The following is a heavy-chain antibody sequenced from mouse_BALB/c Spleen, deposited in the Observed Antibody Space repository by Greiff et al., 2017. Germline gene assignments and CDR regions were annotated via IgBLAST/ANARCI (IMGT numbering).Heavy chain of an antibody. CDR3: ALLSDWDLFAY. CDR2: ISYDGSN. CDR1: GYSITSGYY. J-gene: IGHJ3*01. V-gene: IGHV3-6*02. Sequence: EVQLVESGPGLVKPSQSLSLTCSVTGYSITSGYYWNWIRQFPGNKLEWMGYISYDGSNNYNPSLKNRISITRDTSKNQFFLKLNSVTTEDTATYYCALLSDWDLFAYGGQGTLVTVSA. D-gene: IGHD2-1*01.